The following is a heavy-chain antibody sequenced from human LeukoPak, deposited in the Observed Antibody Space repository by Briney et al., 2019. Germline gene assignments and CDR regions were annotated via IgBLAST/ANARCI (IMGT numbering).Heavy chain of an antibody. CDR2: ISSSSSTI. J-gene: IGHJ6*03. D-gene: IGHD3-10*01. CDR1: GFTFSSYS. V-gene: IGHV3-48*01. Sequence: PGGSLRLSCAASGFTFSSYSMNWVRQAPGKGREWGSYISSSSSTIYYADSVKGRFTISRDNPKNSLYLQMTSLRAEDTAVYYCARGRELLWFGELYYYYMDVWGKGTTVTVSS. CDR3: ARGRELLWFGELYYYYMDV.